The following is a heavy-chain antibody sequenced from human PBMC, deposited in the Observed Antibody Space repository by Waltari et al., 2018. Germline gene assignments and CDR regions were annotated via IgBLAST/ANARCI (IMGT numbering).Heavy chain of an antibody. CDR2: IYYSGST. CDR1: GGSISSSSYY. Sequence: QLQLQESGPGLVKPSETLSLTCTVSGGSISSSSYYWGWIRQPPGKGLEWIGSIYYSGSTYYNPSLKSRVTISVDTSKNQFSLKLSSVTAADTAVYYCAGGYCSSTSCYGDYFDYWGQGTLVTVSS. J-gene: IGHJ4*02. D-gene: IGHD2-2*01. CDR3: AGGYCSSTSCYGDYFDY. V-gene: IGHV4-39*07.